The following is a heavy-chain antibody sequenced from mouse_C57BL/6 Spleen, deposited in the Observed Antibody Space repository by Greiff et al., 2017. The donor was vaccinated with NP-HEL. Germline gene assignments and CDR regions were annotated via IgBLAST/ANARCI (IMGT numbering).Heavy chain of an antibody. CDR3: ASESANWSFFDY. CDR2: INPGSGGT. J-gene: IGHJ2*01. Sequence: QVQLKESGAELVRPGTSVKVSCKASGSAFTNYLIEWVKQRPGQGLEWIGVINPGSGGTNYNEKFKGKATLTADKSSSTAYMQLSSLTSEDSAVYYCASESANWSFFDYWGQGTTLTVSS. D-gene: IGHD4-1*01. V-gene: IGHV1-54*01. CDR1: GSAFTNYL.